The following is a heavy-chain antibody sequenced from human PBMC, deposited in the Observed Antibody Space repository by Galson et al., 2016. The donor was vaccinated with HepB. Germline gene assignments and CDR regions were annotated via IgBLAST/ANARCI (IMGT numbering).Heavy chain of an antibody. D-gene: IGHD6-13*01. V-gene: IGHV3-30-3*01. CDR1: GFTFSIYT. J-gene: IGHJ4*02. Sequence: SLRLSCAASGFTFSIYTLHWVRQAPGKGLEWVAVITYDGTKKYYIDSVKGRFSISRDNSKNTVYLQMNSLRVDDTAVYFCARSSSSRFDFDYWGQGTLVGVSS. CDR3: ARSSSSRFDFDY. CDR2: ITYDGTKK.